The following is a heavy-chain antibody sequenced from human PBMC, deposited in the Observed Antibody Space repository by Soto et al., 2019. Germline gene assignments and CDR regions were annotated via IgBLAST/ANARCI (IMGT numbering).Heavy chain of an antibody. CDR3: ASCYYDSSGYIAFDI. J-gene: IGHJ3*02. CDR2: IYYSGST. D-gene: IGHD3-22*01. CDR1: GGSINSYY. V-gene: IGHV4-59*12. Sequence: SETLSLTCSVSGGSINSYYWSWIRQSPGKGLEWIGFIYYSGSTNYNPSLKSRVTMSVDTSKNQFSLKLSSVTAADTAVYYCASCYYDSSGYIAFDIWGQGTMVTVSS.